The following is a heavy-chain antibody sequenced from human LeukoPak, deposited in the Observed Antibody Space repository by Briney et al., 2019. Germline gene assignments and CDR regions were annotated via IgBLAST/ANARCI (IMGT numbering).Heavy chain of an antibody. D-gene: IGHD4-17*01. CDR2: ITSNGGSA. CDR1: GFPFSNYA. CDR3: VTYGDYVGDSYDI. V-gene: IGHV3-64D*06. J-gene: IGHJ3*02. Sequence: GGSLRLSCSASGFPFSNYAMHWVRLAPGKGLVYVSAITSNGGSAYYADHVKGRFTISRDNSNNMLYLQMSSLRIDDTATYYCVTYGDYVGDSYDIWGRGTMVTVSS.